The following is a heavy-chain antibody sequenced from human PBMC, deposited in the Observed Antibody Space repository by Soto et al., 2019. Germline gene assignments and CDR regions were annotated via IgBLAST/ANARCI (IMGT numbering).Heavy chain of an antibody. V-gene: IGHV4-34*01. CDR3: ARGLKRGDYVVLNNWFDP. D-gene: IGHD4-17*01. Sequence: PSETLSLTCAVYGGSFSGYYWSWIRQPPGKGLEWIGEINHSGSTNYNPSLKSRVTISVDTSKNQFSLQLSSVTAADTAVYYCARGLKRGDYVVLNNWFDPWGQGTLVTVSS. CDR1: GGSFSGYY. J-gene: IGHJ5*02. CDR2: INHSGST.